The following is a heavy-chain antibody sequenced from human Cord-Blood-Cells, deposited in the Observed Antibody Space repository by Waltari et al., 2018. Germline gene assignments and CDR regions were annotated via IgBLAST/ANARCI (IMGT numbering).Heavy chain of an antibody. CDR1: GGTFSRYA. V-gene: IGHV1-69*01. CDR3: ARESVGAARRYNWFDP. Sequence: QVQLVQSGAEVKKPGSSVKVSCKDSGGTFSRYATTWVRQAPGQGLEWMGGIIPIFVTANYAQKFQGRVTITADESTSTAYMELSSLRSEDTAVYYCARESVGAARRYNWFDPWGQGTLVTVSS. D-gene: IGHD6-6*01. CDR2: IIPIFVTA. J-gene: IGHJ5*02.